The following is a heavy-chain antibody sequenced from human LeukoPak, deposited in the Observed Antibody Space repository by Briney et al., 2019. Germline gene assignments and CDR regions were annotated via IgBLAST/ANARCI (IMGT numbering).Heavy chain of an antibody. CDR1: GFTFSSYS. D-gene: IGHD5-24*01. Sequence: KSGGSLRLSCAASGFTFSSYSMNWVRQAPGKGLEWVSSISSSSSYIYYADSVKGRFTISRDNAKNSLYLQMNSLRAEDTAVYYCARDKVATIDYWGQGTLVTVSS. V-gene: IGHV3-21*01. J-gene: IGHJ4*02. CDR2: ISSSSSYI. CDR3: ARDKVATIDY.